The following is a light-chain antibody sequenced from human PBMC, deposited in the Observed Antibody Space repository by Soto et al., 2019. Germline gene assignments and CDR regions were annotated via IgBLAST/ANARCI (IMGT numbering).Light chain of an antibody. V-gene: IGLV1-44*01. CDR3: AAWDDTFYV. J-gene: IGLJ1*01. CDR1: SSNIGSNP. CDR2: TNT. Sequence: QLVLTQPPSAFGTPGQSVTISCSGGSSNIGSNPVSWYQHVPGTAPKLLIHTNTQRPLGVPVRFSGSKSGTSASLAISGLQSEDEADYYCAAWDDTFYVFGSGTKLTVL.